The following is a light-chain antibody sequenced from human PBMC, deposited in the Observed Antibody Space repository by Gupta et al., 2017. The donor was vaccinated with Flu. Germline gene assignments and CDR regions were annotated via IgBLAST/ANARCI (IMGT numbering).Light chain of an antibody. CDR2: GAS. CDR1: QSVNSSY. V-gene: IGKV3-20*01. J-gene: IGKJ1*01. Sequence: VLTQSPGTLSLSPGERATLSCRASQSVNSSYLAWYQQKPGQAPRLLSDGASSRATGIPDRLSVSGSGTDFTLTIRRLEPEDFAVDYCQQFGSSTQGWTFGQGTKVDI. CDR3: QQFGSSTQGWT.